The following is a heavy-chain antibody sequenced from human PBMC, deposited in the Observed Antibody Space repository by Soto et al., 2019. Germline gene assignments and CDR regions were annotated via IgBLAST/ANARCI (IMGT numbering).Heavy chain of an antibody. CDR2: ISSSSSYI. Sequence: EVQLVESGGGLVKPGGSLRLSCAFTFSTYSLNWVRQAPGKGLEWVSSISSSSSYIKYADSVKGRFTISRDNAKNSLYLQMNSLRVEDTAVYYCARDQGGSYDSWFVPWGQGTLVTVSS. CDR3: ARDQGGSYDSWFVP. J-gene: IGHJ5*02. CDR1: TFSTYS. D-gene: IGHD1-26*01. V-gene: IGHV3-21*01.